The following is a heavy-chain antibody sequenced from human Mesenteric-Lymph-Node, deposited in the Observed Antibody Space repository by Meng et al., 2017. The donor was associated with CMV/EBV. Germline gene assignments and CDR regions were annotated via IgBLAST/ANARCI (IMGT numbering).Heavy chain of an antibody. J-gene: IGHJ4*02. Sequence: QLQRQESGPGLVKTSETLSLTCPFSGGSISSSSYYWGWIRQPPGKGLEWIGYIYYSGSTYYYNPSLKTRVTISVDTSKNQFSLKLSSVTAADTAVYYCARHSALLVTNFDYWGQGTLVTVSS. D-gene: IGHD5-18*01. CDR2: IYYSGSTY. V-gene: IGHV4-39*01. CDR1: GGSISSSSYY. CDR3: ARHSALLVTNFDY.